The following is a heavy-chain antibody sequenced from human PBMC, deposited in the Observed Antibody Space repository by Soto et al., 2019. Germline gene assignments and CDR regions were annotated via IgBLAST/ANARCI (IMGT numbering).Heavy chain of an antibody. Sequence: PSETLSLTCTVSGGSISRYYWSWIRQPPGKGLEWIGYIYYSGSTNYNPSLKSPVTISVDTSKNQFSLKLSSVTAADTAVYYCARATYYYGSGSYKGSIDYWGQGTLVTVSS. CDR3: ARATYYYGSGSYKGSIDY. J-gene: IGHJ4*02. CDR1: GGSISRYY. D-gene: IGHD3-10*01. CDR2: IYYSGST. V-gene: IGHV4-59*01.